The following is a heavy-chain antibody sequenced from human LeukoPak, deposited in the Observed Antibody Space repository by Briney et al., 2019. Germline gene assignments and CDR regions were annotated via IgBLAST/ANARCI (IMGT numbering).Heavy chain of an antibody. D-gene: IGHD2-2*01. CDR3: AGELVVPAASHFDY. J-gene: IGHJ4*02. Sequence: GGSLRLSCAASGFTFSSYSMNWVRQGPGKGLEWVSHISSSSSTIYYADSVKGRFTISRDNAKNSLYLQMNSLRAEDTAVYYCAGELVVPAASHFDYWGQGTLVTVSS. CDR2: ISSSSSTI. CDR1: GFTFSSYS. V-gene: IGHV3-48*01.